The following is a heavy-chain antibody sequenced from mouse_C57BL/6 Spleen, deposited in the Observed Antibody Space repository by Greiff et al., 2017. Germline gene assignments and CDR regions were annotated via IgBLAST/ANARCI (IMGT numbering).Heavy chain of an antibody. CDR3: ARIYYDYDVYARDY. CDR1: GYSFTDYN. CDR2: INPNYDTT. V-gene: IGHV1-39*01. J-gene: IGHJ4*01. D-gene: IGHD2-4*01. Sequence: VQLQQSGPELVKPGASVKISCKASGYSFTDYNMNWVKQSNGKSLEWIGVINPNYDTTSYNQKFKGKATLTVDKSSSTAYMQLDSLTSDDAAVYYCARIYYDYDVYARDYWGQGTAVTVSS.